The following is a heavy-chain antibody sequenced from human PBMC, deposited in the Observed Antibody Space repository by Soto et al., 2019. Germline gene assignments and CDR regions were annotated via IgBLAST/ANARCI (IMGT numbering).Heavy chain of an antibody. Sequence: SGPTLVNPTQTLTLTCTFSGFSLSTSGVGVGWIRQPPGKALEWLALIYWDDDKRYSPSLRSRLTITKDTSKNQVVLTMTNMDPVDTATNYCAHSLWTAAQDAFDIWGQGTMVTVSS. CDR2: IYWDDDK. D-gene: IGHD3-10*01. V-gene: IGHV2-5*02. CDR3: AHSLWTAAQDAFDI. CDR1: GFSLSTSGVG. J-gene: IGHJ3*02.